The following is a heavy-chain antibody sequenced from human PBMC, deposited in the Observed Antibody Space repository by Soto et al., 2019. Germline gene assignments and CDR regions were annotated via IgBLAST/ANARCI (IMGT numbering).Heavy chain of an antibody. CDR2: LFSDVAR. CDR1: GFSLSNGRMG. CDR3: ARMTADTDCHYCAMDV. D-gene: IGHD2-21*02. Sequence: QVTLKEAGPVLVKPTETLTLTCTISGFSLSNGRMGVSWIRQPPGRALEWLAHLFSDVARSYSTSMQSRLTMSQGTSGTHVFLTMTHMQPQDTGTYFCARMTADTDCHYCAMDVWGPGTPGTVSS. J-gene: IGHJ6*02. V-gene: IGHV2-26*03.